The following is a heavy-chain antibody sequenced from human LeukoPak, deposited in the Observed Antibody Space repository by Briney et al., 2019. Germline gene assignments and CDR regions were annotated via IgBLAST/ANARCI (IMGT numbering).Heavy chain of an antibody. V-gene: IGHV3-30-3*01. Sequence: PAGSLRLSCAASGFTFSSYGMQWVGQGPGKGREWVAVISYDGSNKYYADSVKGRFTTSRDNSKNTLYLQMNSLRAEDTAVYYCGTEDNWNDLGYWGQGTLVTVSS. D-gene: IGHD1-20*01. CDR2: ISYDGSNK. CDR3: GTEDNWNDLGY. J-gene: IGHJ4*02. CDR1: GFTFSSYG.